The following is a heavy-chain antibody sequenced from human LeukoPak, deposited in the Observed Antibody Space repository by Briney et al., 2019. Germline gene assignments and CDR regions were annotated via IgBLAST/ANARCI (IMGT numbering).Heavy chain of an antibody. CDR3: AKAPPRDCSSTSCYKNYYYYMDV. V-gene: IGHV3-30*02. CDR2: IRYDGSNK. J-gene: IGHJ6*03. D-gene: IGHD2-2*02. CDR1: GFTFSSYG. Sequence: GGSLRLSCAASGFTFSSYGMHWVRQAPGKGLEWVAFIRYDGSNKYYADSVKGRFTISRDNSKNTLYLQMNSLRAEDTAVYYCAKAPPRDCSSTSCYKNYYYYMDVWGKGTTVTVSS.